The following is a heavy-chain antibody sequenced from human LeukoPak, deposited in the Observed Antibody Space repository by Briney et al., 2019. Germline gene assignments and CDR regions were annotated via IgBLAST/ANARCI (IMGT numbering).Heavy chain of an antibody. Sequence: PSETLSLTCTVSGGSISSGGYYWSWIRQHSGKGLEWIGYIYYSGSTYYNPSLKSRVTISVDTSKNQFSLKLSSVTAADTAVYYCARAAQISAAPYWYFDLWGRGTLVTVSS. V-gene: IGHV4-31*03. CDR1: GGSISSGGYY. D-gene: IGHD3-10*01. CDR2: IYYSGST. J-gene: IGHJ2*01. CDR3: ARAAQISAAPYWYFDL.